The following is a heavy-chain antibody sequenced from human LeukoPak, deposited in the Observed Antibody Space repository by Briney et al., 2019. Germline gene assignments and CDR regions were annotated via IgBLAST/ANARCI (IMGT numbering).Heavy chain of an antibody. V-gene: IGHV1-2*02. CDR2: INPKTGGI. CDR3: AREWGPNYVQGWFDP. Sequence: ASVKVPCKTSGYTFSDFYIHWVRQAPGQGLEWMGWINPKTGGITYSQKFKGRVTMTRDTSLNTAHMEVTGLTFGDTAVYYCAREWGPNYVQGWFDPWGQGTLVSVSS. CDR1: GYTFSDFY. D-gene: IGHD3-10*02. J-gene: IGHJ5*02.